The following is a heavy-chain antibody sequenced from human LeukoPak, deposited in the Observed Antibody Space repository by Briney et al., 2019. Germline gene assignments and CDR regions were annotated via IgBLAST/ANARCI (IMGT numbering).Heavy chain of an antibody. J-gene: IGHJ5*01. CDR3: ARHYSSGWSDC. CDR2: IYNSGST. CDR1: GGSVSSYY. V-gene: IGHV4-59*08. Sequence: SETLSLTCTVPGGSVSSYYWTWVRQPPGKGLEWIGYIYNSGSTNYNPSLKSRVTISVDTSKNQFSLKLSSVTAADTAVYYCARHYSSGWSDCWGQGTLVTVSS. D-gene: IGHD6-19*01.